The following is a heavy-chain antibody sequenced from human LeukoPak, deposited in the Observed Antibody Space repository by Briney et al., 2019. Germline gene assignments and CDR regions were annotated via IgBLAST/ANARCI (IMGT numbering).Heavy chain of an antibody. CDR1: GGSFSSYA. V-gene: IGHV1-69*05. CDR3: ARETYYDILTGYADFDY. Sequence: SVKVSCKASGGSFSSYAISWVRQAPGQGLEWMGRIIPIFGTANYAQKFQGRVTITTDESTSTAYMELSSLRSEDTAVYYCARETYYDILTGYADFDYWGQGTLVTVSS. J-gene: IGHJ4*02. CDR2: IIPIFGTA. D-gene: IGHD3-9*01.